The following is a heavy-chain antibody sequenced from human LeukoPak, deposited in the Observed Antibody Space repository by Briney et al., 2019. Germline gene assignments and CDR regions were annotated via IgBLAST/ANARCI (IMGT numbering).Heavy chain of an antibody. CDR2: INPNSGGT. J-gene: IGHJ4*02. D-gene: IGHD3-10*01. V-gene: IGHV1-2*02. CDR3: ARGPRRTVWFGELFGGY. CDR1: GYTFTGYY. Sequence: ASVKVSCKASGYTFTGYYMHWVRQAPGQGLEWMGWINPNSGGTNYAQKFQGRVTMTRDTSISTAYMELSRLRSDDTAVYYCARGPRRTVWFGELFGGYWGQGTLVTVSS.